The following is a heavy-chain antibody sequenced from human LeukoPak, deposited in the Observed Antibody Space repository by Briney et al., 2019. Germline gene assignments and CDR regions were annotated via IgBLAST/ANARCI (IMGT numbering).Heavy chain of an antibody. CDR1: GFTFNNYW. V-gene: IGHV3-7*01. J-gene: IGHJ4*02. D-gene: IGHD3-22*01. Sequence: GGSLRLSCAASGFTFNNYWLTLVRQAPGKGLEWVAKISQDGSEKYYVDSVKGRFTISRDSGKNSLYLLMNSLRVEDTAVYYCARAVGSSGCDYWGQGTLVTVSS. CDR2: ISQDGSEK. CDR3: ARAVGSSGCDY.